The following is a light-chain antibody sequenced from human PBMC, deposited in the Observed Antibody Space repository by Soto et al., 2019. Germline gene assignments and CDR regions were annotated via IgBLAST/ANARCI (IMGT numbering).Light chain of an antibody. CDR2: SAS. CDR3: QQYGSSPP. Sequence: EIVMTQSPATLSLSPGQRATLSCRASQSVSSKLAWYQQRPGQAPRLLIYSASTRATGIPARFSGSGSGTDFTLTISRLEPEDFAVYYCQQYGSSPPFGQGTKVDIK. J-gene: IGKJ1*01. CDR1: QSVSSK. V-gene: IGKV3-20*01.